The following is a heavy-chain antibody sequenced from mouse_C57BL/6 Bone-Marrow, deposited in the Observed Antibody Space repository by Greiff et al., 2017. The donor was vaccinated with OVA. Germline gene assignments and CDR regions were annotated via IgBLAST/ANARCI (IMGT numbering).Heavy chain of an antibody. CDR3: ARSGTTVFDY. J-gene: IGHJ2*01. CDR2: INPYNGDT. Sequence: VQLKQSGPELVKPGDSVKISCKASGYSFTGYFMNWVMQSHGKSLEWIGRINPYNGDTFYNQKFKGKATLTVDKSSSTAHRELRSLTSEDSAVYYCARSGTTVFDYWGQGTTLTVSS. D-gene: IGHD1-1*01. CDR1: GYSFTGYF. V-gene: IGHV1-20*01.